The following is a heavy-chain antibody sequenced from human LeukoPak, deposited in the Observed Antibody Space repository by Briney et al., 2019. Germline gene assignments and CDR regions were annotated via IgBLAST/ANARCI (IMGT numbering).Heavy chain of an antibody. CDR3: ARGNEMPTLRYYYYGMDV. CDR2: INQNGSEK. CDR1: GFTFSSYL. Sequence: GGSLRLSCAASGFTFSSYLMSWVRQAPGKGLEWVSNINQNGSEKYYVDSVKGRFTISRDNAKNSLYLQMNSLRAEDTAVYYCARGNEMPTLRYYYYGMDVWGQGTTVTVSS. V-gene: IGHV3-7*01. J-gene: IGHJ6*02. D-gene: IGHD1-1*01.